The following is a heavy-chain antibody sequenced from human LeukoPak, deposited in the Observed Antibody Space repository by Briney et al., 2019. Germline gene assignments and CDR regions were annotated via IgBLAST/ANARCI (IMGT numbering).Heavy chain of an antibody. CDR3: ARVVVVVAARNWFDP. V-gene: IGHV4-34*01. D-gene: IGHD2-15*01. Sequence: PSETLSLTCAVYGGSFSGYYWSWIRQPPGKGLEWIGSIYYSGSTYYNPSLKSRVTISVDTSKNQFSLKLSSVTAADTAVYYCARVVVVVAARNWFDPWGQGTLVTVSS. CDR2: IYYSGST. CDR1: GGSFSGYY. J-gene: IGHJ5*02.